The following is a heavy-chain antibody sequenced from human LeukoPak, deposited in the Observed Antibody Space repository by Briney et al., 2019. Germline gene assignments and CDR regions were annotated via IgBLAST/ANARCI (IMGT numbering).Heavy chain of an antibody. V-gene: IGHV3-23*01. D-gene: IGHD1-1*01. J-gene: IGHJ4*02. CDR3: ATYRGNAAFDN. CDR2: ISGSGGST. Sequence: PGGSLRLSCAASGFTFSSYAMSWVRQAPGKGLEWVSAISGSGGSTYYADSVEGRFTISRDNSKNTLYLQMNSLTADDTAVYYRATYRGNAAFDNWGQGTLVTVSS. CDR1: GFTFSSYA.